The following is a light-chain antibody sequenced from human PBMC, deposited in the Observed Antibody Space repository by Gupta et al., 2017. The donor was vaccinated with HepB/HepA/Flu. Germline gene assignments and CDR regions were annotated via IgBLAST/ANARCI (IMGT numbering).Light chain of an antibody. V-gene: IGKV1-39*01. Sequence: DVQMTQSPSSLPASVGDRVAITCRSSQSISNNLNWYQQKPGKAPNLLIYGASTLQTGVPSRFSGSGSGTEFTLTINSLQPEDFATYFCQQSYRMPSFGGGTKVEMK. J-gene: IGKJ4*01. CDR3: QQSYRMPS. CDR2: GAS. CDR1: QSISNN.